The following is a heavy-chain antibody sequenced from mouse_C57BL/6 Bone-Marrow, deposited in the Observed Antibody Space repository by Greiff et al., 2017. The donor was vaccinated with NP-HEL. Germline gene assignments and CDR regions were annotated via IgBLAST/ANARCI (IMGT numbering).Heavy chain of an antibody. V-gene: IGHV1-50*01. CDR2: IDPSDGYT. J-gene: IGHJ1*03. Sequence: QVQLQQPGAELVKPGASVKLSCKASGYTFTSYWMQWVKQRPGQGLEWIGEIDPSDGYTNYNQKFKGKATLTVETSSSTAYMQLSSMTSEDSAVYFCARDYGGYFDVWGTGTTVTVSS. CDR3: ARDYGGYFDV. CDR1: GYTFTSYW. D-gene: IGHD1-1*01.